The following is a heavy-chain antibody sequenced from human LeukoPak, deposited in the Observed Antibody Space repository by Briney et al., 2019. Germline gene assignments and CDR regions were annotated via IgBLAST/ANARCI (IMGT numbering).Heavy chain of an antibody. J-gene: IGHJ6*03. V-gene: IGHV3-43D*03. CDR2: ISWDGGST. D-gene: IGHD4-23*01. CDR1: GFTFDDYA. CDR3: AKDGRVNSPYYYYYMDV. Sequence: GGSLRLSCAASGFTFDDYAMHWVRQAPGKGLEWVSLISWDGGSTYYADSVKGRFTISRDNSKNSLYLQMNSLRAEDTALYYCAKDGRVNSPYYYYYMDVWGKGTSVTVSS.